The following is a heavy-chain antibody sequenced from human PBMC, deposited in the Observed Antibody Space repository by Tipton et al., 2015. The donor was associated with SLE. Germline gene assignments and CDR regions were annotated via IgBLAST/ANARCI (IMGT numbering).Heavy chain of an antibody. D-gene: IGHD1-14*01. CDR3: ARQPSNTATFDI. Sequence: TLSLTCTVSGGSLRSYYWSWFRQPPGKGLEWIAFIYSTGSTNYNPSLKSRVTISVDASKNQFSLKVTSVTSADTALYYCARQPSNTATFDIWGQGTLVTVSS. CDR2: IYSTGST. CDR1: GGSLRSYY. J-gene: IGHJ3*02. V-gene: IGHV4-59*01.